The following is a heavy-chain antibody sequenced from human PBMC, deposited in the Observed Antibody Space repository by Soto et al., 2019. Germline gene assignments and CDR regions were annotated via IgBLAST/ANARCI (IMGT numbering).Heavy chain of an antibody. Sequence: EVQLVESGGGLIQPGGSLRLSCAASGFTVSSNYMSWVRQAPGKGLEWVSVISGSGGSTYYADSVKGRFTISRDNSKNTLYLQMNSLRAEDTAVYYCAKDGERGGNPPNFDYWGQGTLVTVSS. CDR1: GFTVSSNY. J-gene: IGHJ4*02. D-gene: IGHD2-15*01. CDR2: ISGSGGST. CDR3: AKDGERGGNPPNFDY. V-gene: IGHV3-23*04.